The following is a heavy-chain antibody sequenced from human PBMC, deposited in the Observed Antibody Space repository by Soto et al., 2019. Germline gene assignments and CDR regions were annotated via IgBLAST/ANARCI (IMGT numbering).Heavy chain of an antibody. CDR1: GFSVNNNY. CDR3: AKLWGYYFES. CDR2: IYTRGTT. V-gene: IGHV3-53*01. Sequence: HPGGSLRLSCSASGFSVNNNYMTWVRQAPGRRPEWVAVIYTRGTTHYADFATGRFTFSRDNSKNTLYLQMDSLRPEDTAVYYCAKLWGYYFESWGREPWSPSPQ. D-gene: IGHD2-21*01. J-gene: IGHJ4*02.